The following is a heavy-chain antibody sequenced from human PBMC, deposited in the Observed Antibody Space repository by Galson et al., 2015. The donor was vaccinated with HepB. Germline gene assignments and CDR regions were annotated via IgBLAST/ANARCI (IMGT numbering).Heavy chain of an antibody. V-gene: IGHV5-51*01. CDR3: ARQHTAIPSLDDAFDI. J-gene: IGHJ3*02. D-gene: IGHD5-18*01. Sequence: QSGAEVKKPGESLKISCKGSGYSFTSYWIGWVRQMPGKGLEWMGIIYPGDSDTRYSPSFQGQVTISADKSISTAYLQWSSLKASDTAMYYCARQHTAIPSLDDAFDIWGQGTMVTVSS. CDR2: IYPGDSDT. CDR1: GYSFTSYW.